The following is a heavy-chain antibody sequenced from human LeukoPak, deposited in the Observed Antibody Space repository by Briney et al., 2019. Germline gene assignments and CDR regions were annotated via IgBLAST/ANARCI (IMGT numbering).Heavy chain of an antibody. CDR2: INPNSGGT. V-gene: IGHV1-2*02. CDR3: ARSSYYDSSGYYSLGAFDI. Sequence: GASVKVSCKAPGYTFTGYYMHWVRQAPGQGPEWMGWINPNSGGTNYAQKFQGRVTMTRDTSIGTAYMELSRLRSDDTAVYYCARSSYYDSSGYYSLGAFDIWGQGTMVTVSS. J-gene: IGHJ3*02. D-gene: IGHD3-22*01. CDR1: GYTFTGYY.